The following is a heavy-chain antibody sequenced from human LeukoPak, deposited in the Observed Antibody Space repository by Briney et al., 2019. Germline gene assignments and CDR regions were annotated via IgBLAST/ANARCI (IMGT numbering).Heavy chain of an antibody. V-gene: IGHV1-18*04. CDR2: ISAYNGDR. CDR1: GYNFTNYG. CDR3: ARDTNSAGDLTWFDP. D-gene: IGHD2-2*01. J-gene: IGHJ5*02. Sequence: ASVKVSCKASGYNFTNYGVTWGRQAPGQGLEWIRWISAYNGDRNYVQKFQGRVTMTTDTSTSTAYMEVRNLTSDDSATYYCARDTNSAGDLTWFDPWGQGTLVTVFS.